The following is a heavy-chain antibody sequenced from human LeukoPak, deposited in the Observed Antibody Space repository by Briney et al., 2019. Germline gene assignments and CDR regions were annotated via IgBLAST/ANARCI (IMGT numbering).Heavy chain of an antibody. D-gene: IGHD4-17*01. CDR2: ISPNGGAT. CDR1: GYTFTDQY. J-gene: IGHJ4*02. CDR3: ARDQHDYGDYALDF. V-gene: IGHV1-2*02. Sequence: ASVKVSCKASGYTFTDQYLHWVRQAPGQGLEWMGWISPNGGATNHAQKFQGRITLTRDTSISTAYMELSRPRSEDTAVYYCARDQHDYGDYALDFWGQGTLVTVSS.